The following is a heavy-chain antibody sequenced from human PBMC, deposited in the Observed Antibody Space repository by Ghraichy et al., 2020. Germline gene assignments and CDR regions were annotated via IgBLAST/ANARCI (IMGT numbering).Heavy chain of an antibody. CDR3: ARDDTYYGLDV. CDR1: GYTFTAYY. V-gene: IGHV1-2*05. CDR2: INPNNGDT. D-gene: IGHD2/OR15-2a*01. J-gene: IGHJ6*02. Sequence: ASVKVSCKASGYTFTAYYLHWVRQAPGQGLEWMGRINPNNGDTNYAQKFQGRVTMTRDTSISTTYMELSRLTSDDTVVYYCARDDTYYGLDVWGQGTTVTVSS.